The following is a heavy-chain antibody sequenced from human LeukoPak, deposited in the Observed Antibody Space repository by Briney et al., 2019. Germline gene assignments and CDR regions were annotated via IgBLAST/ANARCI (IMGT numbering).Heavy chain of an antibody. CDR3: ARAQSSTRPQVSDY. Sequence: GASVKVSCKASGYTFTGYYMHWVRQAPGQGLEWMGWINPNSGGTNYAQKFQGRVTMTRDTSISTAYMELSRLRSDDTAVHYCARAQSSTRPQVSDYWGQGTLVTVSS. J-gene: IGHJ4*02. CDR1: GYTFTGYY. V-gene: IGHV1-2*02. CDR2: INPNSGGT. D-gene: IGHD2-2*01.